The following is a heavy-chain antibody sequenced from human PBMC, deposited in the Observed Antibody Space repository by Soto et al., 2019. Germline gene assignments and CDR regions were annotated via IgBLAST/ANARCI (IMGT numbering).Heavy chain of an antibody. D-gene: IGHD5-12*01. CDR3: ARDYSSGGYDY. J-gene: IGHJ4*02. CDR1: GFSVSSTY. CDR2: LSDGGSS. Sequence: LSCAASGFSVSSTYMSWVRQAPGKGLEWVSTLSDGGSSHYADSVTGRFSVSRDNSKNTLYLQMNGLRADDTAIYYCARDYSSGGYDYRGQGTQVTVSS. V-gene: IGHV3-53*01.